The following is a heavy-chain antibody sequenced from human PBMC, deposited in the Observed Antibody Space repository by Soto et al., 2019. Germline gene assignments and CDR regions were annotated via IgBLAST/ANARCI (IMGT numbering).Heavy chain of an antibody. Sequence: GGSLRLSCAASGFTFSTYAMSWVRQAPGKGLEWVSTISDSGGSTYYAASVKGRFTISRDNSKNTLYLLMNSLSAEDTALYYCAKVHGSGTYYNFPDYWGQGTLVTVSS. D-gene: IGHD3-10*01. J-gene: IGHJ4*02. V-gene: IGHV3-23*01. CDR2: ISDSGGST. CDR1: GFTFSTYA. CDR3: AKVHGSGTYYNFPDY.